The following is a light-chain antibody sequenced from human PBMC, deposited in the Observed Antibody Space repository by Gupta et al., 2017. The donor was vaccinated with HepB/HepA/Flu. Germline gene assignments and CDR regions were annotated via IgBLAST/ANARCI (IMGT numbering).Light chain of an antibody. CDR1: SSDVGGYNY. V-gene: IGLV2-14*03. Sequence: SALPQPASVSGSPGQSITISCTGTSSDVGGYNYVSWYQQHPGKAPKLMIYDVSNRPSGVSNRFSGSKSGNTASLTISGLQAEDEADYYCSSYTSSSNHVVFGGGTKLTVL. J-gene: IGLJ2*01. CDR3: SSYTSSSNHVV. CDR2: DVS.